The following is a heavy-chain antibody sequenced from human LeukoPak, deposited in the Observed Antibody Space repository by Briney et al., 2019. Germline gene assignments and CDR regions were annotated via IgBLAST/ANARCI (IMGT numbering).Heavy chain of an antibody. Sequence: PGGSLRLSCAASGFTFSSYSMNWVRQAPGKGLEWVSAISGSGGSTYYADSVKGRFTISRDNSKNTLYLQMNSLRAEDTAVYYCAKDPRHRAYCTNGVCYSDTWGQGTLVTVSS. V-gene: IGHV3-23*01. J-gene: IGHJ4*02. CDR1: GFTFSSYS. D-gene: IGHD2-8*01. CDR3: AKDPRHRAYCTNGVCYSDT. CDR2: ISGSGGST.